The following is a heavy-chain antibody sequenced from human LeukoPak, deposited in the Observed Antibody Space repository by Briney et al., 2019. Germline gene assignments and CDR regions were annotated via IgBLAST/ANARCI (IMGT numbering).Heavy chain of an antibody. CDR3: ARDRMVRGVTDWYFDL. CDR1: GGAISSGDYY. V-gene: IGHV4-30-4*01. J-gene: IGHJ2*01. Sequence: PSETLSLTCTVSGGAISSGDYYWSWIRQPPGKGLEWIGYIYYSGSTYYNPSLKSRVTISVDTSKNQFSLKLSSVTAADTAVYYCARDRMVRGVTDWYFDLWGRGTLSLSPQ. CDR2: IYYSGST. D-gene: IGHD3-10*01.